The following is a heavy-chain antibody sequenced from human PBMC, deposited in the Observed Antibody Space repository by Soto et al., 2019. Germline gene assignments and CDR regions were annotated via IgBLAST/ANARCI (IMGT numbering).Heavy chain of an antibody. V-gene: IGHV1-69*02. D-gene: IGHD2-15*01. J-gene: IGHJ6*02. CDR3: ASHFTGVLVLGASPPGGDNYGWDV. CDR2: IIPILDIP. CDR1: GGTFSRYT. Sequence: QVQLVQSGAEVKKPGSSVKVSCKASGGTFSRYTFTWVRQAPGQGLEWMGRIIPILDIPNYAQNFQGRVTITADKSTSTASMELSSLTSPDTAVYYCASHFTGVLVLGASPPGGDNYGWDVWGQGTTVTVSS.